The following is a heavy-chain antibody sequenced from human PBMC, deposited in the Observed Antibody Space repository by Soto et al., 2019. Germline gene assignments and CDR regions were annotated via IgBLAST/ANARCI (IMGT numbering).Heavy chain of an antibody. CDR3: QKDTGSQLLDNYFYYVLDV. V-gene: IGHV3-30*18. Sequence: PGGSLRLSCAASGCTFTSHAMHWVRQTPGKGLEWVPAISWDEIDKKYASSGKWRLTVSRDNVKNTLSLQMNSLRPEDTAVYHCQKDTGSQLLDNYFYYVLDVGGQGTTVTVSS. CDR1: GCTFTSHA. D-gene: IGHD2-2*01. J-gene: IGHJ6*02. CDR2: ISWDEIDK.